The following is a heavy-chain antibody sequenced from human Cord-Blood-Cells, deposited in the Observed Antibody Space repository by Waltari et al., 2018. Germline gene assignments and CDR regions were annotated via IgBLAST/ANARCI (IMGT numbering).Heavy chain of an antibody. V-gene: IGHV4-4*07. D-gene: IGHD3-22*01. CDR3: ARDRRYYDSSGYYYYYGMDV. CDR2: IYTSGST. J-gene: IGHJ6*02. CDR1: GGPISSYY. Sequence: QVQLQESGPGLVKPSETLSLTCTVSGGPISSYYWSWIRQPAGKGLEWIGRIYTSGSTNYNPSLKSRVTMSVDTSKNQFSLKLSSVTAADTAVYYCARDRRYYDSSGYYYYYGMDVWGQGTTVTVSS.